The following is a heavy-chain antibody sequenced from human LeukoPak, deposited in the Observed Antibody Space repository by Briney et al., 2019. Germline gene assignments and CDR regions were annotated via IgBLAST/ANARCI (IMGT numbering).Heavy chain of an antibody. CDR1: SGSISTSNYY. J-gene: IGHJ4*02. Sequence: SETLSLTCTVSSGSISTSNYYWGWVRQPPGKALEWIGNIFYSGSTYYSPSLKSRVTISLDTSRNQFSLKLNSVTAADTAVYYCARGWKTTVIRGILLYDYWGQGTLVTVSS. D-gene: IGHD4-17*01. CDR2: IFYSGST. V-gene: IGHV4-39*07. CDR3: ARGWKTTVIRGILLYDY.